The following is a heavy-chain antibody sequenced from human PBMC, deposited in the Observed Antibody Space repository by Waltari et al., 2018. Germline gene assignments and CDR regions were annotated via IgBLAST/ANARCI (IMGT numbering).Heavy chain of an antibody. CDR1: GASVSSNSAA. D-gene: IGHD6-19*01. CDR2: TYYRSKWYN. Sequence: QVQLQQSGPGLVNPSQTLSVTCAVSGASVSSNSAAWNWIRHSPSRGLEWLGRTYYRSKWYNDYAVSVKSRITINPDTFKNQFYLQLNSVTPEETAVYYCARVKDASSGWYVDNWGQGTLVTVSS. V-gene: IGHV6-1*01. CDR3: ARVKDASSGWYVDN. J-gene: IGHJ4*02.